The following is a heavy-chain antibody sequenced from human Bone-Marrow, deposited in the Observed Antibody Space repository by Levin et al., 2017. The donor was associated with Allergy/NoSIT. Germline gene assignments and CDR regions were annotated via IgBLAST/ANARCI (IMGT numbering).Heavy chain of an antibody. CDR2: IYYSGST. CDR1: GVSVSSGYYY. J-gene: IGHJ4*02. Sequence: LRLSCTVSGVSVSSGYYYWSWVRQPPGQGLEWIGYIYYSGSTYYNPSLKSRLTISVDTSKNQFSLNLYSVTAADTAVYYCATLAAAGTLDFDYWGQGTLVTVSS. D-gene: IGHD6-13*01. CDR3: ATLAAAGTLDFDY. V-gene: IGHV4-30-4*01.